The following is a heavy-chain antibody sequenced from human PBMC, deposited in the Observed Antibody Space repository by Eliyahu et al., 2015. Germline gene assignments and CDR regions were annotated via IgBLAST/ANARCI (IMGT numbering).Heavy chain of an antibody. J-gene: IGHJ6*02. V-gene: IGHV1-69*01. CDR2: IIPIFGTA. D-gene: IGHD2-8*02. CDR1: GGTFSSYA. Sequence: QVQLVQSGAEVKKPGSSVKVSCKASGGTFSSYAISWVRQAPGQGLEWMGGIIPIFGTANYAQKFQGRVTITADESTSTAYMELSSLRSEDTAVYYCASGVLVRDYYYYYGMDVWGQGTTVTVSS. CDR3: ASGVLVRDYYYYYGMDV.